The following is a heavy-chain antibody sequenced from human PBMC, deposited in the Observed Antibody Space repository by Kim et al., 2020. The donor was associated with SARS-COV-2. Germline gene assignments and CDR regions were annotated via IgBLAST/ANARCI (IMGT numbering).Heavy chain of an antibody. Sequence: GGSLRLSCAASGFSFSNYWMHWIRQVPEKGLVWVSRIHSDGSRTEYADSVRGRFTISRDNAKNTVYLQMNSLRAEDTAVYYCARDHNYYDSSNYYAHWG. CDR3: ARDHNYYDSSNYYAH. J-gene: IGHJ1*01. CDR1: GFSFSNYW. CDR2: IHSDGSRT. D-gene: IGHD3-22*01. V-gene: IGHV3-74*03.